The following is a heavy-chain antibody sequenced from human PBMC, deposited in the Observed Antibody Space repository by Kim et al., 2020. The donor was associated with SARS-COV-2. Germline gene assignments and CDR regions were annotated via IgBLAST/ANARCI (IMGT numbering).Heavy chain of an antibody. Sequence: SETLSLTCAVFGGSISSGDFYWGWIRQPPGKGLEWIGNIDYTGTTYYNPSLKSRVSMSVDSSKNQFSLRLTSLTVADTAVYYCARPYRRRGGGACFDPWGQGTLVTVSS. J-gene: IGHJ5*02. CDR2: IDYTGTT. V-gene: IGHV4-39*01. CDR3: ARPYRRRGGGACFDP. D-gene: IGHD4-4*01. CDR1: GGSISSGDFY.